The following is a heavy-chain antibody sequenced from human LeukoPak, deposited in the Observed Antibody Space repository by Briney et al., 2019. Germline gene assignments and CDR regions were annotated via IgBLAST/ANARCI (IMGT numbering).Heavy chain of an antibody. CDR1: GGSISSSNYY. J-gene: IGHJ6*03. D-gene: IGHD5-18*01. V-gene: IGHV4-39*01. CDR3: ARVGVGYGYVRGYYYMDV. CDR2: IYYSGTT. Sequence: SETLSLTCTVSGGSISSSNYYWGWIRQPPGKGLEWIGSIYYSGTTYYNPSLKSRVTISVDTSKNQFSLKVRSVTAADTAVYYCARVGVGYGYVRGYYYMDVWGKGTTVTVSS.